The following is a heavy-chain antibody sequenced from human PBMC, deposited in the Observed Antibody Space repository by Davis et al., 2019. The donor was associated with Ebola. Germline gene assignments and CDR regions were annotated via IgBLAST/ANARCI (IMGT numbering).Heavy chain of an antibody. CDR2: IYPGDSDT. CDR3: ARQGAPYSAPAN. Sequence: GESLKISCKGSGYTFATYWIGWVRQMPGKGLEWMGIIYPGDSDTRYSPSFQGQVTISADKSITTAYLHWNSLKASDTAMYYCARQGAPYSAPANWGQGTLVTVSS. CDR1: GYTFATYW. D-gene: IGHD1-26*01. V-gene: IGHV5-51*01. J-gene: IGHJ4*02.